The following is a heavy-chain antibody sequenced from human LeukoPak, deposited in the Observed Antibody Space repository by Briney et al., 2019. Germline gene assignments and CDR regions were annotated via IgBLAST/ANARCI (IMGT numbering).Heavy chain of an antibody. J-gene: IGHJ4*02. V-gene: IGHV3-53*01. CDR1: GFTDSSNY. CDR2: IYSGGST. CDR3: ARVRGDYPYYFDY. Sequence: GGSLRLSCAASGFTDSSNYMSWVRQGPGKGLEWVSVIYSGGSTYYADSVKGRFTISRDNSKNTLYLQMNSLRAEDTAVYYCARVRGDYPYYFDYWGQGTLVTVSS. D-gene: IGHD4-17*01.